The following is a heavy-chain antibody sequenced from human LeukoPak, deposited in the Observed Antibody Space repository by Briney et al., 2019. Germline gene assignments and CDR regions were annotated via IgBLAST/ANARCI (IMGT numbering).Heavy chain of an antibody. CDR1: GGSISSSSYY. V-gene: IGHV4-39*07. Sequence: SETLSLTCTVSGGSISSSSYYWGWIRLPPGKGLEWIGSIYYSGSTHYNPSLRSRVTMSVDTSKNQFSLKLSSVTAADTAVYYCSRVPSSWYDWFDPWGQGALVTVSS. CDR3: SRVPSSWYDWFDP. CDR2: IYYSGST. J-gene: IGHJ5*02. D-gene: IGHD6-13*01.